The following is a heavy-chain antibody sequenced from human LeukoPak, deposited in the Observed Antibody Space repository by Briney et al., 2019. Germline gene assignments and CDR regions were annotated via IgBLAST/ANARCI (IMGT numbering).Heavy chain of an antibody. CDR1: GFTFSSLE. CDR3: ATLTGGRCSRTGCPYDY. Sequence: GGSLRLSCTVSGFTFSSLEMNWVRQAPGKGLEWVAYISTDSGETIYYADSVEGRFTISRDNAKNSLYLQMNSLRVEDTATYYCATLTGGRCSRTGCPYDYWGQGTLVTVSS. V-gene: IGHV3-48*03. J-gene: IGHJ4*02. D-gene: IGHD2-2*01. CDR2: ISTDSGETI.